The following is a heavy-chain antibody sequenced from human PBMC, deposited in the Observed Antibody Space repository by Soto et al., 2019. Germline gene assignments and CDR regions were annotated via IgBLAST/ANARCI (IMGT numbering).Heavy chain of an antibody. J-gene: IGHJ4*02. V-gene: IGHV3-30*03. CDR3: ARDFHDILTGYDDY. CDR2: ISYDGNNK. CDR1: GFIISSHA. Sequence: GGSLRLSCAVSGFIISSHAMHWVRQAPGKGLEWVAVISYDGNNKFYADSVKGRFTISRDNSKNTLYLQMNSLRAEDTAVYYCARDFHDILTGYDDYWGQGTLVTVSS. D-gene: IGHD3-9*01.